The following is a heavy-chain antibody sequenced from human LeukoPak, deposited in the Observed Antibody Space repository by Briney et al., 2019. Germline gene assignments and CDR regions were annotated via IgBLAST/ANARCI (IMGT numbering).Heavy chain of an antibody. V-gene: IGHV3-23*01. CDR2: ITSSGEAT. CDR1: GFTFSIYA. CDR3: AKDRPNYYHSNGHYYRRDGDS. J-gene: IGHJ5*01. D-gene: IGHD3-22*01. Sequence: GGSLRLSCDASGFTFSIYAMSWVRQGTGKGLEWVSSITSSGEATYYADSVKGRFTISRDNSRYTLFLQMNSLTAEDTAVYYCAKDRPNYYHSNGHYYRRDGDSSGQGTLVTVSS.